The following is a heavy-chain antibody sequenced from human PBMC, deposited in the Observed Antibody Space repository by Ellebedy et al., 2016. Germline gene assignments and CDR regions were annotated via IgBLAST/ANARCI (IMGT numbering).Heavy chain of an antibody. CDR2: ISTSSIYI. D-gene: IGHD2-2*01. V-gene: IGHV3-21*01. Sequence: GGSLRLSCAASGFTFSSYSMNWVRQAPRRGLEWVSSISTSSIYIYYADSVKGRFTISRDNAKNSLYLQMNSLRAEDTAVYYCARDLVVVPAAIVSDYYYGMDVWGQGTTVTVSS. CDR1: GFTFSSYS. CDR3: ARDLVVVPAAIVSDYYYGMDV. J-gene: IGHJ6*02.